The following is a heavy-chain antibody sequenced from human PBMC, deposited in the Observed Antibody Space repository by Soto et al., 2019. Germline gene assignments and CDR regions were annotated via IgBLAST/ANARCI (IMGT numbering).Heavy chain of an antibody. V-gene: IGHV3-30*18. Sequence: QVQLVESGGGVVQPGRSLRLSCAASGFTFSSYGMHWVRQAPGKGLEWVAVISYDGSNKYYADSVKGRFTISRDNSKNTLYLQMNSLRAEDTAVYYCAKDIGSSWNYYYYGMDVWGQGTTVTVSS. CDR1: GFTFSSYG. CDR3: AKDIGSSWNYYYYGMDV. J-gene: IGHJ6*02. CDR2: ISYDGSNK. D-gene: IGHD6-13*01.